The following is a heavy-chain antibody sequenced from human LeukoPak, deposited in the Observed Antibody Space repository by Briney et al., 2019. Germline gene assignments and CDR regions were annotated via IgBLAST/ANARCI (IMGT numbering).Heavy chain of an antibody. CDR2: VYTSGST. CDR1: GGSISSYY. CDR3: ARVVSYSSSPAYFDY. V-gene: IGHV4-4*07. J-gene: IGHJ4*02. Sequence: SETLSLTCTVSGGSISSYYWSWIRQPAGQGLEWIGRVYTSGSTNYNPSLTSRVTMSVATSKNRFSLKLSSVTAAETAVYCCARVVSYSSSPAYFDYWGQGTLVTVSS. D-gene: IGHD6-6*01.